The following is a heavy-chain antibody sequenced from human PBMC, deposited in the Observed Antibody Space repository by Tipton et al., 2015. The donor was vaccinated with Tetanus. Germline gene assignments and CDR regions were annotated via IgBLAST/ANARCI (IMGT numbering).Heavy chain of an antibody. Sequence: GLVKPSETLSLTCSVSGGSITPYYWTWIRQPPGKGLEWIGYIFYGGATNYNPSLGSRLTISVDTSKSQFSLKLRSVTAADTAVYYCARDSNFYSYSYKGMDVWGQGTTVTVSS. V-gene: IGHV4-59*01. CDR2: IFYGGAT. CDR1: GGSITPYY. D-gene: IGHD4-11*01. CDR3: ARDSNFYSYSYKGMDV. J-gene: IGHJ6*02.